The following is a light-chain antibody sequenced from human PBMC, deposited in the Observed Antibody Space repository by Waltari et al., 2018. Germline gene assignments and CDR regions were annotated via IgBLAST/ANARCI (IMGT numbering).Light chain of an antibody. CDR3: GGWDDTLYAWV. V-gene: IGLV1-47*01. CDR2: RIN. Sequence: QSVLTQPPSASGTPGQRVTISCSGSNSNIGKNYVYWYQQLPGTAPKLLIYRINQRPSGVPDRFSGSKSGTSASLAISGLQSEDEADYYCGGWDDTLYAWVFGGGTKLTVL. J-gene: IGLJ3*02. CDR1: NSNIGKNY.